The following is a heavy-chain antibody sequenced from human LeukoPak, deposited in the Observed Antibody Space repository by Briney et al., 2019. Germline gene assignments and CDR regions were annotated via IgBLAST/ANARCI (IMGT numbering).Heavy chain of an antibody. Sequence: GGSLKLSCAASGFTFSGSAMHWVRRASGKGLEWVGRIRSKANNYETTYAPSVKGRFAISRDDSKNTAYLQMNGLKTEDTAMYYCTRPNYGDYADDYWGQGTLVTVSS. J-gene: IGHJ4*02. CDR1: GFTFSGSA. CDR2: IRSKANNYET. D-gene: IGHD4-17*01. V-gene: IGHV3-73*01. CDR3: TRPNYGDYADDY.